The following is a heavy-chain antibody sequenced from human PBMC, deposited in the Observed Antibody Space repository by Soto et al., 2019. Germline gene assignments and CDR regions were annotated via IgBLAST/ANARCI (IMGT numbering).Heavy chain of an antibody. Sequence: KVSRNGAGDKCTDYGSGRVIKMNGKGLEWMGIIYPGDSDTRYSPSFQGQVTISADKSISTAYLQWSSLKASDTAMYYCASVVEQGLACFAYLGQGTLVTVSS. CDR2: IYPGDSDT. V-gene: IGHV5-51*01. D-gene: IGHD6-19*01. J-gene: IGHJ4*02. CDR1: GDKCTDYG. CDR3: ASVVEQGLACFAY.